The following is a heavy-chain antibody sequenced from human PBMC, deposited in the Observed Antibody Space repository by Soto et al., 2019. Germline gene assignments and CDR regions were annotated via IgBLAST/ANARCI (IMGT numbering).Heavy chain of an antibody. CDR1: GGTFSRYS. CDR3: AREDRDRETGLVPAAIDGIDV. D-gene: IGHD2-2*01. CDR2: IIPIFGIA. V-gene: IGHV1-69*08. Sequence: QVQLVQSGAEVKKPGSSVKVSCKASGGTFSRYSITWVRQAPGHGLEWIGRIIPIFGIASYAQKFQGRVTITADESTSTAYMELSSLRSDDMAVYYCAREDRDRETGLVPAAIDGIDVWGQGTTVTVSS. J-gene: IGHJ6*02.